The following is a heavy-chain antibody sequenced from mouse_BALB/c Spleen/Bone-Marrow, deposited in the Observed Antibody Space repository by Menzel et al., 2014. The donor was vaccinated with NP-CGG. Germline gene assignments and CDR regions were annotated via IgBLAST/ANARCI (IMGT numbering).Heavy chain of an antibody. CDR2: IWAGGST. V-gene: IGHV2-9*02. Sequence: QVQLQQSGPGLVAPSQSLSITCTVSGFSLTSYGVHWVRQPPGKGLVWLGVIWAGGSTNYNSALMSRLSISKDSSKSQVFLKMNSLQTDDTAMYYCARDENYYGNYGTMDYWGQGTSVTVSS. CDR3: ARDENYYGNYGTMDY. J-gene: IGHJ4*01. CDR1: GFSLTSYG. D-gene: IGHD2-1*01.